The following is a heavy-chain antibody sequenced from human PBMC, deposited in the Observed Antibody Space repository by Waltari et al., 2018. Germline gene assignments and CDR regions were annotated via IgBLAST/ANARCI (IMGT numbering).Heavy chain of an antibody. V-gene: IGHV4-59*01. Sequence: QVHLQESGPGLVKPSETLSLTCTVSGGSINDYYWNWIRQSPGKGLEWIGYIYYSGSTTYNPCLKSRVTISIDRSKNHFSLKLASATTADTAVYYCARTRSSGWFAGWFDPWGQGSLVSVAS. CDR3: ARTRSSGWFAGWFDP. CDR1: GGSINDYY. D-gene: IGHD6-19*01. J-gene: IGHJ5*02. CDR2: IYYSGST.